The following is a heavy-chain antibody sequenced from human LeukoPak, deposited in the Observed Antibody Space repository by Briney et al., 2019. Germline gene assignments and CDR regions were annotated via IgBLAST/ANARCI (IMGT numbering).Heavy chain of an antibody. V-gene: IGHV1-18*01. Sequence: ASVKVSCKASGYTFTSYGISWVRQAPGQGLEWMGWISAYNGNTNYAQKLQGRVTTTTDTSTSTAYMELRSLRSDDTAVYYRARAYPQWLVYAFDIWGQGTMVTVSS. CDR3: ARAYPQWLVYAFDI. CDR2: ISAYNGNT. D-gene: IGHD6-19*01. CDR1: GYTFTSYG. J-gene: IGHJ3*02.